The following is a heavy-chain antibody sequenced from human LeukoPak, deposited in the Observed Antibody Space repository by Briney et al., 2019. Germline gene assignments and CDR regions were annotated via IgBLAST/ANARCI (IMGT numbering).Heavy chain of an antibody. Sequence: PSETLSLTCTVSGGSISSYYWSWIRQPPGKGLEWIGYIYYSGSTNYNPSLKSRVTISVDTSKNQFSLKLSSVTAADTAVYYRARVYYDSSGYIDYWGQGTLVTVSS. J-gene: IGHJ4*02. CDR3: ARVYYDSSGYIDY. CDR1: GGSISSYY. CDR2: IYYSGST. D-gene: IGHD3-22*01. V-gene: IGHV4-59*01.